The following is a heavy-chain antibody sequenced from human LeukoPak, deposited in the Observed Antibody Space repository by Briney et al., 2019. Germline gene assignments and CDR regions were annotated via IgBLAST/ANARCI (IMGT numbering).Heavy chain of an antibody. CDR2: LRGDGET. J-gene: IGHJ4*02. CDR3: ARASWVSSAYPVR. CDR1: GLSFTSFA. Sequence: PGGSLRLSCAASGLSFTSFAMSWVRQAPARGPEWVSSLRGDGETFYADSVRGRFTLSRDDSRNTVYLQLNNLRVEDTAIYYCARASWVSSAYPVRWGQGTQVTVSS. D-gene: IGHD3-16*01. V-gene: IGHV3-23*01.